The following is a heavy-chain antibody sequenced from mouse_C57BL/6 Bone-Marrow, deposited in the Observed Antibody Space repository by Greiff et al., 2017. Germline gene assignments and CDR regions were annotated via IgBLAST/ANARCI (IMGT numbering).Heavy chain of an antibody. D-gene: IGHD1-1*01. CDR2: IYPRSGNT. V-gene: IGHV1-81*01. CDR1: GYTFTSYG. CDR3: ARGITAVVRYDYAMDY. Sequence: QVQLKQSGAELARPGASVKLSCKASGYTFTSYGISWVKQRTGQGLEWIGEIYPRSGNTYYNEKFKGKATLTADKSSSTAYMELRSLTSEDSAVYFWARGITAVVRYDYAMDYWGQGTSVTVSS. J-gene: IGHJ4*01.